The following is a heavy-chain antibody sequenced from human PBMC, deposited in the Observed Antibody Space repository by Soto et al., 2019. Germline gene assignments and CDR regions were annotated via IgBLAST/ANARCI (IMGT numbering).Heavy chain of an antibody. CDR3: ARGISGYEYYYYGMDV. J-gene: IGHJ6*02. CDR1: GFTFSSYW. V-gene: IGHV3-74*01. D-gene: IGHD5-12*01. Sequence: GGSLRLSCAASGFTFSSYWMHWVRQAPGKGLVWVSRINSDGSSTSYADSVKGRFTISRDNAKNTLYLQMNSLRAEDTAVYYCARGISGYEYYYYGMDVWGQGTTVTVSS. CDR2: INSDGSST.